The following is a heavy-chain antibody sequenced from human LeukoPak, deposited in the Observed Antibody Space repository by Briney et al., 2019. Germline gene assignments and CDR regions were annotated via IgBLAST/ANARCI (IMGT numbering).Heavy chain of an antibody. CDR3: TAGNP. V-gene: IGHV3-15*01. Sequence: GGSLRLSCLTSGFTFVNASMSWVRQAPGKGLEWVGLMKSKPEGGTTFYAAPVKDRFSISRDDSRNTLYLQMNSLTIGDTGVYYCTAGNPWGQGTLVTVSS. CDR1: GFTFVNAS. J-gene: IGHJ5*02. CDR2: MKSKPEGGTT.